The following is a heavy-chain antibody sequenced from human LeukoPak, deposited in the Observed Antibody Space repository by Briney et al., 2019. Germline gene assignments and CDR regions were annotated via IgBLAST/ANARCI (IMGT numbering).Heavy chain of an antibody. D-gene: IGHD6-19*01. CDR3: AKDRSLYSSGWYGMDV. V-gene: IGHV3-30*18. Sequence: GRSLRLSCAASGVTFSSYGMHWVRQAPGKGLEWVAVISYDGSNKFYADSVKGRFTISRDNSKNTLYLQMNSLRAEDTTVYYCAKDRSLYSSGWYGMDVWGQGTTVTVSS. CDR2: ISYDGSNK. J-gene: IGHJ6*02. CDR1: GVTFSSYG.